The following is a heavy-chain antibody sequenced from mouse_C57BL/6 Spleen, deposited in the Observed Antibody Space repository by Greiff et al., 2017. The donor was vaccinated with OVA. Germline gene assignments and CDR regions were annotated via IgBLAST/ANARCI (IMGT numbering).Heavy chain of an antibody. V-gene: IGHV5-4*03. Sequence: EVKLMESGGGLVKPGGSLKLSCAASGFTFSSYAMSWVRQTPEKRLEWVATISDGGSYTYYPDNVKGRFIISRDKAKNNLYLQMSHLKSEDTAMYYCARAGGSSYWYLDVWGTGTTVTVSS. D-gene: IGHD1-1*01. CDR2: ISDGGSYT. CDR1: GFTFSSYA. CDR3: ARAGGSSYWYLDV. J-gene: IGHJ1*03.